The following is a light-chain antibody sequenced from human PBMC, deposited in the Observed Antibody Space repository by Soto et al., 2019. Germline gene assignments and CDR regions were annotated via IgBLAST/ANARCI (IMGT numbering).Light chain of an antibody. Sequence: EIVLTQSPATLSWSPGERATLSCRASQSVRRYLAWYQQKPGQAPRLLIYDASNRATGIPARFSGSGSGTDFTLTISSLEPEDFAVYYCQQRSNWPLTFGGGTKVEI. V-gene: IGKV3-11*01. CDR2: DAS. CDR1: QSVRRY. J-gene: IGKJ4*01. CDR3: QQRSNWPLT.